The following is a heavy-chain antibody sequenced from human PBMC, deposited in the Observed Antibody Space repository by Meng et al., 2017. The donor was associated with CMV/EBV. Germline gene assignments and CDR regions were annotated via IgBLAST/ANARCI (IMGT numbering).Heavy chain of an antibody. CDR2: INHSGST. CDR1: GGSFSGYY. Sequence: SQTLSLTCAVYGGSFSGYYWSWIRQPPGKGLEWIGEINHSGSTNYNPSLKSRVTISVDTSKNQFSLKLSSVTAADTAVYYCARGSVRSWANLDYWGQGTLVTVSS. D-gene: IGHD6-13*01. CDR3: ARGSVRSWANLDY. V-gene: IGHV4-34*01. J-gene: IGHJ4*02.